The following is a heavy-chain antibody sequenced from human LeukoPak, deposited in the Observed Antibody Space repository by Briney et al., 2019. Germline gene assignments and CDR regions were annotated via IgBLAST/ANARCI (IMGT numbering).Heavy chain of an antibody. CDR1: GGSISSSSYY. CDR2: IYYSGST. Sequence: SETLSLTCTASGGSISSSSYYWGWIRQPPGKGLEWIGSIYYSGSTYYNPSLKSRVTISVDTSKNQFSLKLSSVTAADTAVYYCARDLVGSHSTGYSSSWREVYWGQGTLVTVSS. V-gene: IGHV4-39*07. J-gene: IGHJ4*02. CDR3: ARDLVGSHSTGYSSSWREVY. D-gene: IGHD6-13*01.